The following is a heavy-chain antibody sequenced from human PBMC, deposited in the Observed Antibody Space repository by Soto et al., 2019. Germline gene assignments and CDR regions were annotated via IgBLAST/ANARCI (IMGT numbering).Heavy chain of an antibody. CDR3: AKDYCSSTSCANWFDP. CDR2: ISSSGGST. V-gene: IGHV3-23*01. D-gene: IGHD2-2*01. J-gene: IGHJ5*02. CDR1: GFTFSSYA. Sequence: GGSLRLSCAASGFTFSSYAMSWVRQAPGKGLEWVSAISSSGGSTYYADSVKGRFTISRDNSKNTLYLQMNSLRAEDTAVYYCAKDYCSSTSCANWFDPWGQGTLVTVSS.